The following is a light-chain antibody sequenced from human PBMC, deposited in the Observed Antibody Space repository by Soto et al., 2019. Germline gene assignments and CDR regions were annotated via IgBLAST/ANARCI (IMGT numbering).Light chain of an antibody. CDR2: DAS. CDR3: QHYNSYSEA. J-gene: IGKJ1*01. Sequence: DIVLTQSPATLSLSPGNRFTLSCRANERISHSLAWYQQKPGQAPRILIYDASFRATGIPERFSGSGFATDFTLTISSLQPEDFATYYCQHYNSYSEAFGQGTKVDIK. V-gene: IGKV3-11*01. CDR1: ERISHS.